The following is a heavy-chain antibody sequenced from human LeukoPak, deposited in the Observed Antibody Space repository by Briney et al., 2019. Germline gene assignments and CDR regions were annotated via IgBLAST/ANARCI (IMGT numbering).Heavy chain of an antibody. CDR2: ISGSGGST. CDR3: ARAYDSSGYEFDY. J-gene: IGHJ4*02. CDR1: GFTFSSYA. D-gene: IGHD3-22*01. Sequence: GGSLRLSCAASGFTFSSYAMSWVRQAPGKGLEWVSAISGSGGSTYYADSVKGRFTISRDNSKNTLYLQMNSLRAEDTAVYYCARAYDSSGYEFDYWGQGTLVTVSS. V-gene: IGHV3-23*01.